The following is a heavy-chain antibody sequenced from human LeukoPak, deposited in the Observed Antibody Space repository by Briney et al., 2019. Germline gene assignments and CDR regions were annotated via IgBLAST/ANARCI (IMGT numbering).Heavy chain of an antibody. CDR3: ARDPDCTNGVCYASSYYFDY. D-gene: IGHD2-8*01. J-gene: IGHJ4*02. Sequence: SVKVSCKASGGTFSSYAISWVRQAPGQGLEWMGGIIPIFGTANYAQKFQGRVTITADESTSTAYMELSSLRSEDTAVYYCARDPDCTNGVCYASSYYFDYWGQGTLVTVSS. CDR2: IIPIFGTA. CDR1: GGTFSSYA. V-gene: IGHV1-69*13.